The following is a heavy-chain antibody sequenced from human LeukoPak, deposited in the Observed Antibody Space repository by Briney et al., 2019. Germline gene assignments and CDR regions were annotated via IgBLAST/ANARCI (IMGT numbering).Heavy chain of an antibody. Sequence: SETLSLTCAVSGGSISNDSWSWVRQPPGRGLEWIGHIFYTGSTTYHTSLKRRLTISADTSKNQFSLRLNSVTAADTAVYYCARLSLKAERRWHYYY. J-gene: IGHJ6*01. CDR2: IFYTGST. CDR3: ARLSLKAERRWHYYY. D-gene: IGHD1-1*01. V-gene: IGHV4-59*01. CDR1: GGSISNDS.